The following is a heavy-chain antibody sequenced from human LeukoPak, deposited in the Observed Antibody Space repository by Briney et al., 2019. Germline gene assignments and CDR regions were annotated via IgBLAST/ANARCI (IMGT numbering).Heavy chain of an antibody. CDR1: GFTFSSYA. V-gene: IGHV3-23*01. J-gene: IGHJ4*02. CDR2: ISGSGGST. CDR3: AKDSGKLYSSSWYAIR. Sequence: PGGSLRLSCAASGFTFSSYAMSWVRQAPGKGLEWISAISGSGGSTYYADSVKGRFTISRDNSKNTLYLQMNSLRAEDTAVYYCAKDSGKLYSSSWYAIRWGQGTLVTVSS. D-gene: IGHD6-13*01.